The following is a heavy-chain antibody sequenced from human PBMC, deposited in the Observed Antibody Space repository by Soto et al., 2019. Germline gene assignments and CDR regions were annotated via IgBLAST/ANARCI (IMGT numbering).Heavy chain of an antibody. Sequence: SETLSLTCTVSGGSISSGGYYWSWIRQHPGKGLEWIGYIYYSGSTYYNPSLKSRVTISVDTSKNQFSLKLSSVSAADTAVYYCARTTKWEPNWFDPWGQGTLVTVSS. J-gene: IGHJ5*02. V-gene: IGHV4-31*03. D-gene: IGHD1-26*01. CDR2: IYYSGST. CDR3: ARTTKWEPNWFDP. CDR1: GGSISSGGYY.